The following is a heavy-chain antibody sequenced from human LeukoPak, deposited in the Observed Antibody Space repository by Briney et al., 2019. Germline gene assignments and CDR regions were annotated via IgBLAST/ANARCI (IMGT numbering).Heavy chain of an antibody. V-gene: IGHV4-61*05. D-gene: IGHD3-22*01. CDR1: GGSISSSSFY. Sequence: SETLSLTCIVSGGSISSSSFYWGWIRQPPGKGLEWIGYIYYSGSTNYNPSLKSRVTISVDTSKNQFSLKLSSVTAADTAVYYCARQDSSGYNWFDPWGQGTLVTVSS. CDR2: IYYSGST. J-gene: IGHJ5*02. CDR3: ARQDSSGYNWFDP.